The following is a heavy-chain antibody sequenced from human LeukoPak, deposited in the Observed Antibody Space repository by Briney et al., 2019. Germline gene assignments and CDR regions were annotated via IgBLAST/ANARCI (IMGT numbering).Heavy chain of an antibody. Sequence: SVKVSCKASGGTFSNYAISRVRQAPGQGLEWLGGIIPMFGTAKYAQKFQGRVTITTDEATTTAYMELISLRSEDTAVYYCVRRQALRGRHRAFDPWGQGTLVTVTS. CDR2: IIPMFGTA. CDR3: VRRQALRGRHRAFDP. CDR1: GGTFSNYA. V-gene: IGHV1-69*05. D-gene: IGHD6-25*01. J-gene: IGHJ5*02.